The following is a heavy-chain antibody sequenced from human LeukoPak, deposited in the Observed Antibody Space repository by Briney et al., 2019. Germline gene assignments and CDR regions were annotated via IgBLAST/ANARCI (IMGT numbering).Heavy chain of an antibody. D-gene: IGHD3-22*01. CDR1: GFAFSSYN. J-gene: IGHJ6*02. CDR3: ARRPYSDTSGRLSDV. V-gene: IGHV3-48*02. CDR2: IGSSGSPT. Sequence: GGSLRLSCAASGFAFSSYNMNWVRQAPGKGLEWISYIGSSGSPTHYADSVGGRFTIPRDNAKNSLYLQMNSLRDEDTAVYFCARRPYSDTSGRLSDVWGQGTTVTVSS.